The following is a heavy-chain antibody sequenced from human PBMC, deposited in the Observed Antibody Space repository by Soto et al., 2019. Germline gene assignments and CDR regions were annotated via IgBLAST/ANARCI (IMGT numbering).Heavy chain of an antibody. CDR2: ISYDGSNK. J-gene: IGHJ6*02. V-gene: IGHV3-30-3*01. CDR1: GYTFSSYA. Sequence: GESLRLSCAASGYTFSSYAMHWVRQAPGKGLEWVAVISYDGSNKYYADSVKGRFTISRDNSKNTLYLQMNSLRAEDTAVYYCARDLSHKYDILTGSHKVYYYGMDVWGQGTTVTVSS. CDR3: ARDLSHKYDILTGSHKVYYYGMDV. D-gene: IGHD3-9*01.